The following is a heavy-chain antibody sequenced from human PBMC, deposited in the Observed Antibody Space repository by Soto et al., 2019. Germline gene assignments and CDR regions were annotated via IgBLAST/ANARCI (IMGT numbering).Heavy chain of an antibody. Sequence: EVQLVESGGGLVQPAGSLRLSCAASGFTVSSNYMSWVRQAPGKGLEWVSDIYSGGSTYYADSVKGRFTISRHNSKNTLYLQMNRLRVEDTAVYYCARENDFWSCYGTYYYYMVVWGKGTTVTVSS. CDR1: GFTVSSNY. D-gene: IGHD3-3*01. J-gene: IGHJ6*03. CDR3: ARENDFWSCYGTYYYYMVV. V-gene: IGHV3-53*04. CDR2: IYSGGST.